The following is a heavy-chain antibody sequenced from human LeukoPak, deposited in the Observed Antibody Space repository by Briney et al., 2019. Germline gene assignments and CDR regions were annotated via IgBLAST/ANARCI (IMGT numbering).Heavy chain of an antibody. J-gene: IGHJ5*02. D-gene: IGHD2/OR15-2a*01. Sequence: ASVKVSCKASGYTFTSYGISWVRQAPGQGLEWMGWISAYNGNTNYAQKLQGRVTMITDTSTSTAYMELRSLRSDDTAVYYCARSGNSGSKTNWFDPWGQGTLVTVSS. CDR1: GYTFTSYG. V-gene: IGHV1-18*01. CDR2: ISAYNGNT. CDR3: ARSGNSGSKTNWFDP.